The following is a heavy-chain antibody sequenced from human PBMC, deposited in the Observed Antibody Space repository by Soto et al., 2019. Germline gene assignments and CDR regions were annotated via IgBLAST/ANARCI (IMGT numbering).Heavy chain of an antibody. V-gene: IGHV1-3*01. J-gene: IGHJ5*02. D-gene: IGHD3-3*01. CDR3: ASDKLFTIFGVVITSNWFDP. Sequence: ASVKVSCKASGYTFTSYAMHWVRQAPGQRLEWMGWINAGNGNTKYSQKFQGRVTITRDTSASTAYMELSSLRSEDTAVYYCASDKLFTIFGVVITSNWFDPWGQGTLVTVSS. CDR2: INAGNGNT. CDR1: GYTFTSYA.